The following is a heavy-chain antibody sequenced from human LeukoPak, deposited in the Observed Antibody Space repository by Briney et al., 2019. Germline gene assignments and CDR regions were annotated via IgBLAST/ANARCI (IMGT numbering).Heavy chain of an antibody. D-gene: IGHD2-2*01. J-gene: IGHJ4*02. CDR2: ISSSSSYI. CDR3: ARGGRRDLEYCSSTSCYAQYYFDS. CDR1: GFTFSSYS. Sequence: GGSLRLSCAASGFTFSSYSMNWVRQAPGKGLEWVSSISSSSSYIYYADSVKGRFTISRDNAKNSLYLQMNSLRAEDTAVYYWARGGRRDLEYCSSTSCYAQYYFDSWGQGTLVTVSS. V-gene: IGHV3-21*01.